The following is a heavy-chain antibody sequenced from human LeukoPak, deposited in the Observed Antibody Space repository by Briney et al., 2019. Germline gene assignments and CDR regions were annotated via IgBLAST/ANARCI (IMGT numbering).Heavy chain of an antibody. D-gene: IGHD3-10*01. J-gene: IGHJ4*02. CDR3: ARDKSAGADTGSSFYY. V-gene: IGHV3-64*04. Sequence: PGGSLRLSCSASGFTFSSYAMHWVRQAPGKGLEYVSAISSNGGSTYYADSVKGRFTISRDNAKSSLYLQVNSLRAEDTAVYFCARDKSAGADTGSSFYYWGQGALVTVSS. CDR2: ISSNGGST. CDR1: GFTFSSYA.